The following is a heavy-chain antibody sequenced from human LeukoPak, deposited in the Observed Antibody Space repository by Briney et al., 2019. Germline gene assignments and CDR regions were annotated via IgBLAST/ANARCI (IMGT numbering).Heavy chain of an antibody. CDR3: AKDPIVVVPAVPNWFDP. CDR1: GFTFSSYE. Sequence: PGGSLRLSCAASGFTFSSYEMNWVRQAPGKGLEWVSKISSSGSAIYYADSVKGRFTISRDNSKNTLYLQMNSLRAEDTAVYYCAKDPIVVVPAVPNWFDPWGQGTLVTVSS. V-gene: IGHV3-48*03. J-gene: IGHJ5*02. CDR2: ISSSGSAI. D-gene: IGHD2-2*01.